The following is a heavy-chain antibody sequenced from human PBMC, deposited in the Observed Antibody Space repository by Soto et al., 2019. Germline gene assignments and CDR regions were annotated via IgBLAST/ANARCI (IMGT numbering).Heavy chain of an antibody. CDR1: GGSIRSCGYY. V-gene: IGHV4-31*01. J-gene: IGHJ5*01. D-gene: IGHD3-10*01. CDR3: AREITMVRGDSENWFDP. Sequence: SETLSLTCTVSGGSIRSCGYYWSWIRQHPGKGLEWIGYIYYSGSTYYNPSLKSQVTISVDTSKNQFSLKLSSVTAADTAVYYCAREITMVRGDSENWFDPWGQGTPVTVSS. CDR2: IYYSGST.